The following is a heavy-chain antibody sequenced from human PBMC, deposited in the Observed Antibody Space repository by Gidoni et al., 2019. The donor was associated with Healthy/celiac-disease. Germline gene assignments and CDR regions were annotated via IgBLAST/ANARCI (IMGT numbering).Heavy chain of an antibody. J-gene: IGHJ3*02. V-gene: IGHV3-30-3*01. CDR3: ASEFLEWLSPRRDAFDI. CDR1: GFTFSSYA. Sequence: QGQRVESGGGGVQPGRSLRRSCAAAGFTFSSYAMHWVRQAPGKGLEWVAVISYDGSNKYYADSVKGRFTISRDNSKNTLYLQMNSLRAEDTAVYYCASEFLEWLSPRRDAFDIWGQGTMVTVSS. CDR2: ISYDGSNK. D-gene: IGHD3-3*01.